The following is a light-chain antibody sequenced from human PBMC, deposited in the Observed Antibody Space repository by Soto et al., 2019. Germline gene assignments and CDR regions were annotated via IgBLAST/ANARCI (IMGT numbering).Light chain of an antibody. V-gene: IGLV2-14*03. CDR3: SSYTSDTTGV. CDR1: SSDVGGYNY. J-gene: IGLJ1*01. CDR2: DVT. Sequence: QSALTQPASVSGSPGQSIAISCTGTSSDVGGYNYVSWYQQHPGKDPKLMIYDVTTRPSGVSSRFSGSKSGNTAALTISGLQAEDEADYYCSSYTSDTTGVFGTGTKLTVL.